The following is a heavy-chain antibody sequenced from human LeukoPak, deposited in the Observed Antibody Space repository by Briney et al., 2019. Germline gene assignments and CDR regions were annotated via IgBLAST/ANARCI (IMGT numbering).Heavy chain of an antibody. CDR1: GGSFSGYY. CDR2: INHSGST. CDR3: ARNSYYYGSGSHYAYYYYYGMDV. Sequence: PSETLSLTCAVYGGSFSGYYWSWIRQPPGKGLEWIGEINHSGSTNYNPSLKSRVTISVDTSKNQFSLKLSSVTAADTAVYYCARNSYYYGSGSHYAYYYYYGMDVWGQGTTVTVSS. D-gene: IGHD3-10*01. J-gene: IGHJ6*02. V-gene: IGHV4-34*01.